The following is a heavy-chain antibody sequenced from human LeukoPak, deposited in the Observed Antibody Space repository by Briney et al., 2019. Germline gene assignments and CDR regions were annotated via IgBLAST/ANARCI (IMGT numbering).Heavy chain of an antibody. V-gene: IGHV3-48*02. CDR1: GFTFSSYS. CDR2: ISSSSSTI. D-gene: IGHD3-22*01. J-gene: IGHJ4*02. Sequence: PGGSLRLSGAASGFTFSSYSMNWVREAPGKGLEWVSYISSSSSTIYYADSVKGRFTISRDNAKNSLYLQMNSLRDEDTAVYYCARTYYYDSSGSNTDYWGQGTLVSVSS. CDR3: ARTYYYDSSGSNTDY.